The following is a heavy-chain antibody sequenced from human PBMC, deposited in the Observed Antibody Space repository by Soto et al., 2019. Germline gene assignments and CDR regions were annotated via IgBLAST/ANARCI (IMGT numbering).Heavy chain of an antibody. CDR2: IWYDGSNK. Sequence: PGGSLRLSCAASGFTFSSYGMHWVRQAPGKGLEWVAVIWYDGSNKYYADSVKGRFTISRDNSKNTLYLQMNSLRAEDTAVYYWGGGGPKRYNYMDVWVKGPT. J-gene: IGHJ6*03. D-gene: IGHD3-16*01. CDR1: GFTFSSYG. V-gene: IGHV3-33*01. CDR3: GGGGPKRYNYMDV.